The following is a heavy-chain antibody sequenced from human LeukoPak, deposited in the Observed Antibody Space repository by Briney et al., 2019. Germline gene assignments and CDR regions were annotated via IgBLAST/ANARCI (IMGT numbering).Heavy chain of an antibody. CDR2: IRYDGSNK. CDR1: GFTFSSYG. V-gene: IGHV3-30*02. Sequence: GGSLRLSCAASGFTFSSYGMHWVRQAPGKGLEWVAFIRYDGSNKYYADSVKGRFTISRDNSKNTLYLQMNSLRAEDTAVYYCAKDGRIAAAANWFGPWGQGTLVTVSS. D-gene: IGHD6-13*01. J-gene: IGHJ5*02. CDR3: AKDGRIAAAANWFGP.